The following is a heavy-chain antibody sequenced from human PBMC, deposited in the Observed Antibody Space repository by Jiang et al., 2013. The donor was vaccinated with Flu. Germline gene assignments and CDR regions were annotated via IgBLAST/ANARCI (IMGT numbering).Heavy chain of an antibody. J-gene: IGHJ4*02. CDR3: ARDSYGDYYFDW. Sequence: QLLESGGGVGQPGKSLRLSCAASGFGFSDYGMHWVRQAPGKGLEWVAVISSDGSNKYYADSVKGRFTISRDNSKNTVSLQMNSLRADDTAVYYCARDSYGDYYFDWWGQGTLVTVSS. V-gene: IGHV3-33*01. CDR2: ISSDGSNK. D-gene: IGHD4-17*01. CDR1: GFGFSDYG.